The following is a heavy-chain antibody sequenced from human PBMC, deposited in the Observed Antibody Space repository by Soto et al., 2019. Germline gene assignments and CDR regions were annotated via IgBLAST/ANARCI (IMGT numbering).Heavy chain of an antibody. D-gene: IGHD2-21*01. V-gene: IGHV3-23*01. CDR3: AKAPVVVIATPSDY. CDR2: ISGSGGST. CDR1: GFTFSSYA. J-gene: IGHJ4*02. Sequence: GGSLRLSCAASGFTFSSYAMSWVRQAPGKGLEWVSAISGSGGSTYYADSVKGRFTISRDNSKNTLYLQMNSLRAEDTAVYYCAKAPVVVIATPSDYWGQGTLVTVSS.